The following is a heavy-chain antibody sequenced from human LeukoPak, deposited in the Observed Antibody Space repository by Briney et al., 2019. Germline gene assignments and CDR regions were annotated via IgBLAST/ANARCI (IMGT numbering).Heavy chain of an antibody. D-gene: IGHD6-6*01. J-gene: IGHJ4*02. CDR2: IYPGDSDI. CDR1: GYSFTSYW. Sequence: GESLKISCKGSGYSFTSYWIGWVRQKPGTGLQWMGVIYPGDSDIRYSPSFQGQVTISADKSISTAYLQWTSLEASDTALYYCARQYSSSSESDYWGQGTLVTVSS. V-gene: IGHV5-51*01. CDR3: ARQYSSSSESDY.